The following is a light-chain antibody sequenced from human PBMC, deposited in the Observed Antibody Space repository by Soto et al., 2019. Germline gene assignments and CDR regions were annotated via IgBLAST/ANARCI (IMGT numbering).Light chain of an antibody. CDR3: QQYNTFPHT. CDR1: ESINIW. J-gene: IGKJ2*01. Sequence: DIQMTQSPSTLSASVGDRVTITCRASESINIWLAWYQQKPGKSPNLLIYDASSLESGVPSRFSGRGSGTEFTLTISSLQADDFATYYCQQYNTFPHTFGQGTKLAMK. CDR2: DAS. V-gene: IGKV1-5*01.